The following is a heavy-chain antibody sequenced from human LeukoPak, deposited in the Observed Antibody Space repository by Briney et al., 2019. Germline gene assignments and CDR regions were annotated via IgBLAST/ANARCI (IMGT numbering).Heavy chain of an antibody. V-gene: IGHV1-69*05. J-gene: IGHJ4*02. CDR3: ARGPDIVLMVYAPYYFDY. CDR2: IIPIFGTA. D-gene: IGHD2-8*01. Sequence: GSSVKVSCKASGGTFSSYAISWVRQAPGQGLEWMGRIIPIFGTANYAQKFQGRVTMTRNTPISTAYMELSSLRSEDTAVYYCARGPDIVLMVYAPYYFDYWGQGTLVTVSS. CDR1: GGTFSSYA.